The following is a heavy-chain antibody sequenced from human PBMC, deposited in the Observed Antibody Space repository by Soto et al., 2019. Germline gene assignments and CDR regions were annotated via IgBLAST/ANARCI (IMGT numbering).Heavy chain of an antibody. CDR1: GFTFSSYA. V-gene: IGHV3-23*01. CDR3: SSGWYRVRYYYYYMDV. Sequence: EVQLLESGGGLVQPGGSLRLSCAASGFTFSSYAMSWVRQAPGKGLEWVSAISGSGGSTYYADSVKGWFTISRDNSKNTLYLQMNGLRAEDTAVYYCSSGWYRVRYYYYYMDVWGKGTTVTVSS. J-gene: IGHJ6*03. D-gene: IGHD6-19*01. CDR2: ISGSGGST.